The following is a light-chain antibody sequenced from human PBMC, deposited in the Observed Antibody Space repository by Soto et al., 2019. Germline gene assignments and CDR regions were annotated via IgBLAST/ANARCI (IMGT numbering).Light chain of an antibody. Sequence: QSVLTQPPSVSGAPGQRVTISCTGSSSSIGAGYDVHWYHQLPGAAPKLLVSGNNNRPSGVPDRFSGSKSGTSASLAITGLQAEDEGDYYCQSYDSSLRGRVFGGGTKLTVL. CDR1: SSSIGAGYD. CDR3: QSYDSSLRGRV. J-gene: IGLJ3*02. V-gene: IGLV1-40*01. CDR2: GNN.